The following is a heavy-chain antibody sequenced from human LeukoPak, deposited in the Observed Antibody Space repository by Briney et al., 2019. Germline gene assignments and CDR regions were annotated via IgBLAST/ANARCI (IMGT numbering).Heavy chain of an antibody. CDR2: ISSSRNYI. V-gene: IGHV3-21*01. CDR1: GFTFSSYS. J-gene: IGHJ3*02. CDR3: VREGSDAFDI. Sequence: GGSLRLSCAASGFTFSSYSMNWVRQAPGKGLEWVSYISSSRNYIFYADSVKGRFTISRDNAKNSLSLQMNSLRAEDTAVYYCVREGSDAFDIWGQGTMVTVSS.